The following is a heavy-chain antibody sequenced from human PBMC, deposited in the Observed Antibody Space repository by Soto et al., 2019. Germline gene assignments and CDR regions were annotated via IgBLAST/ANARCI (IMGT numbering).Heavy chain of an antibody. Sequence: EVQLVESGGGLVQPGGSLRLSCAASGFTFSSYSMNWVRQAPGKGLEWVSSISSSSSYIYYADSVKGRFTISRDNAKNSLYLQMNSLRAEDTAVYYCARASYTAMATDYFDYWGQGTLVTVSS. CDR3: ARASYTAMATDYFDY. CDR2: ISSSSSYI. J-gene: IGHJ4*02. CDR1: GFTFSSYS. V-gene: IGHV3-21*01. D-gene: IGHD5-18*01.